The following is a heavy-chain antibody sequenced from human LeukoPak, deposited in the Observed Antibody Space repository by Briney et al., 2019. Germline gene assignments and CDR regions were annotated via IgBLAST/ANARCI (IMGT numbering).Heavy chain of an antibody. D-gene: IGHD3-22*01. CDR2: INSDGSST. CDR1: GFTFSSYW. J-gene: IGHJ4*02. CDR3: AREGTEYYYDSSGYFGY. Sequence: PGGSLRLSCAASGFTFSSYWMHWVRQAPGKGLVWVSRINSDGSSTSYADSVKGRFTISRDNAKNTLYLQMNSLRAEDTAVYYCAREGTEYYYDSSGYFGYWGQGTLVTVSS. V-gene: IGHV3-74*01.